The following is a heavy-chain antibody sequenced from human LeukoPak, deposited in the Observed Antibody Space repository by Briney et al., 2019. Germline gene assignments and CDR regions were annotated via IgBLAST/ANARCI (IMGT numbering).Heavy chain of an antibody. V-gene: IGHV3-21*01. D-gene: IGHD3-16*01. Sequence: GGSLRLSCAASGFTFSSYSMNWVRQAPGKGLECVSSISSSTSYTYYADSVKGRFTISRDNAKNPLYLQMNSLRAEDTAVYYCARGRARGLSWGQGTLVTVSS. CDR3: ARGRARGLS. CDR1: GFTFSSYS. J-gene: IGHJ5*02. CDR2: ISSSTSYT.